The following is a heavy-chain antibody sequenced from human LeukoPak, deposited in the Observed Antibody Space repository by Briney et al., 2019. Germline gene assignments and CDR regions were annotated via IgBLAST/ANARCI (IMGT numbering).Heavy chain of an antibody. J-gene: IGHJ4*02. CDR2: LNDDGTYI. D-gene: IGHD6-6*01. V-gene: IGHV3-74*01. CDR1: GFTFSSHW. Sequence: GGSLRLSCVASGFTFSSHWMHWVRQAPGKGLVWVSRLNDDGTYIDYADSVKGRFTISRDNAKNSLYLQMYSLRAEDTALYYCAKERGYSSSGWDHWGQGTLVTVSS. CDR3: AKERGYSSSGWDH.